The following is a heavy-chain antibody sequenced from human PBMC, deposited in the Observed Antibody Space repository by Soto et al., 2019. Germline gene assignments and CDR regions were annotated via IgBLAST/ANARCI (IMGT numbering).Heavy chain of an antibody. J-gene: IGHJ6*02. V-gene: IGHV3-23*01. D-gene: IGHD1-26*01. CDR2: ISGSGGST. Sequence: EVQLLESGGGLVQPGGSLRLSCAASGFTFSSYAMSWVRQAPGKGLEWVSAISGSGGSTYYADSVKGRFTISRDNSKNTLYLQMNSLRAEDTAVYYCAIDSGSYSVYYYYGMDVWGQGTTVTVSS. CDR3: AIDSGSYSVYYYYGMDV. CDR1: GFTFSSYA.